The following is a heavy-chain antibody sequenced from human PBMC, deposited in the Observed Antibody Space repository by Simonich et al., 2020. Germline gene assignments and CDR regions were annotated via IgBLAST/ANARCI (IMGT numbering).Heavy chain of an antibody. CDR1: GFTFSSYW. CDR3: ARDREVYGSGSYYNY. CDR2: IKQDGSEK. J-gene: IGHJ4*02. D-gene: IGHD3-10*01. V-gene: IGHV3-7*01. Sequence: EVQLVESGGGLVQPGGSLRLSCAASGFTFSSYWMSWVRQAQGKGLEWEANIKQDGSEKYYVDSVKGRFNLSRDNAKNSLYLQMNSLRAEDTAVYYCARDREVYGSGSYYNYWGQGTLVTVSS.